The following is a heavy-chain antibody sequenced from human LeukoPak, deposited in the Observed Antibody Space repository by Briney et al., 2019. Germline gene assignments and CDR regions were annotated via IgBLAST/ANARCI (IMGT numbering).Heavy chain of an antibody. CDR2: INHSGST. CDR3: ARSSSGWTEYYYYYYMDV. CDR1: GGSISSYY. Sequence: SETLSLTCTVSGGSISSYYWSWIRQPPGKGLEWIGEINHSGSTNYNPSLKSRVTISVDTSKNQFSLKLSSVTAADTAVYYCARSSSGWTEYYYYYYMDVWGKGTTVTVSS. V-gene: IGHV4-34*01. J-gene: IGHJ6*03. D-gene: IGHD6-19*01.